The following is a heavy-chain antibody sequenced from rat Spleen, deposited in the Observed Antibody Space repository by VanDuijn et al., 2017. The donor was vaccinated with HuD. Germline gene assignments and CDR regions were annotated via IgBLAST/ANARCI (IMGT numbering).Heavy chain of an antibody. J-gene: IGHJ2*01. CDR3: AREADRPFHYFDY. CDR1: GFTFSDFG. D-gene: IGHD1-6*01. Sequence: EVQLVESGGGLVQPGRSLKLSCSASGFTFSDFGMHWIRQAPTKGLEWVASISPTGGDTYYRDSVKGRFTISRDNVKATLYLQMDSLRSEDTATYYCAREADRPFHYFDYWGQGVMVTVSS. CDR2: ISPTGGDT. V-gene: IGHV5-19*01.